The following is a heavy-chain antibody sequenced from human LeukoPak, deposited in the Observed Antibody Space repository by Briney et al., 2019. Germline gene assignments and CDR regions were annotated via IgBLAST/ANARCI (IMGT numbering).Heavy chain of an antibody. CDR2: INHSGST. D-gene: IGHD6-13*01. CDR1: RFKFSGYA. Sequence: PGGSLRLSCSAARFKFSGYAMSWVRQAPGKGLEWIGEINHSGSTNYNPSLKSRVTISIDTSKNQFSLKLSSVTAADTALYYCARGPGTWYYYWGQGTLVTVSS. V-gene: IGHV4-34*01. CDR3: ARGPGTWYYY. J-gene: IGHJ4*02.